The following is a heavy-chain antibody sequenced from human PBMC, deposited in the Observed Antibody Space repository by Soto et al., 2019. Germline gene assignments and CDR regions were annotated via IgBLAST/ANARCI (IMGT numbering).Heavy chain of an antibody. D-gene: IGHD3-22*01. V-gene: IGHV3-15*01. J-gene: IGHJ6*02. CDR2: IKSKTDGGTT. CDR1: GFTFSNAW. CDR3: TSDSSGYAIYYYGMDV. Sequence: PGGSLRLSCAASGFTFSNAWMSWVRQAPGKGLEWVGRIKSKTDGGTTDYAAPVKGRFTISRDDSKNTLYLQMNSLKTEDTAVYYCTSDSSGYAIYYYGMDVWGQGTTVTVSS.